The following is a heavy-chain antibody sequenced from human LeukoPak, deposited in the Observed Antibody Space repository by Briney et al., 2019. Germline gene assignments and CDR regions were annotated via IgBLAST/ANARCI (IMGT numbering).Heavy chain of an antibody. CDR3: AKEEGDYNPYYYYGMDV. CDR2: ISSSSYI. J-gene: IGHJ6*02. V-gene: IGHV3-21*04. Sequence: KPGGSLRLSCAASGFTFSSYSMNWVRQAPGKGLEWVSSISSSSYIYYADSVKGRFTISRDNAKNSLYLQMNSLRAEDTAVYYCAKEEGDYNPYYYYGMDVWGQGTTVTVSS. D-gene: IGHD4-17*01. CDR1: GFTFSSYS.